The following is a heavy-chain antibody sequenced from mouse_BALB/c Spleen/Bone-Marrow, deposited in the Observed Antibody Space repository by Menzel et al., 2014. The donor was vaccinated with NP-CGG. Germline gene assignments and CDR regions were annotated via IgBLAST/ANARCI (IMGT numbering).Heavy chain of an antibody. J-gene: IGHJ2*01. D-gene: IGHD2-4*01. CDR1: GCSFTGYF. CDR3: GGGDDYDGDFDR. V-gene: IGHV1-37*01. CDR2: INPYNGDT. Sequence: VQLQQPGPELVKPGASVKISCKASGCSFTGYFMNWVKQSHGKSLEWIGRINPYNGDTFYNQKFKGKATLTVDKSSSTAHMELLSLTSEDSAVYYCGGGDDYDGDFDRWGQGTTLTVSS.